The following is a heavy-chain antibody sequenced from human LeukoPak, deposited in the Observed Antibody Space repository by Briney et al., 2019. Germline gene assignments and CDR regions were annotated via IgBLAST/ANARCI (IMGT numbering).Heavy chain of an antibody. CDR2: ISRSGSTI. D-gene: IGHD5-24*01. J-gene: IGHJ4*02. V-gene: IGHV3-48*04. CDR1: GFTFSTYW. CDR3: ARDGYNSHFDY. Sequence: GGSLRLSCAASGFTFSTYWMNWVRQAPGKGLEWVSYISRSGSTIHYADSVKGRFTISRDNAKNSLYLQMNSLRAEDTAVYYCARDGYNSHFDYWGQGTLVTVSS.